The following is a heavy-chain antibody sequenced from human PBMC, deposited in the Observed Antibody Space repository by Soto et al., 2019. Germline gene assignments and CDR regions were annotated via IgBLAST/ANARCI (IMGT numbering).Heavy chain of an antibody. D-gene: IGHD3-10*01. J-gene: IGHJ6*02. Sequence: QVQLRESGPGLVKPSQTLSLTCSVSGGSISSGGYYWSWIRQPPGKGLEWIGYIYYSANTHYNPSLKGRVSISADTSKNQFSLNLSSVTAADTAVYYCARSGGNSYYYGMDVWGQGTTVTVSS. CDR2: IYYSANT. V-gene: IGHV4-31*02. CDR3: ARSGGNSYYYGMDV. CDR1: GGSISSGGYY.